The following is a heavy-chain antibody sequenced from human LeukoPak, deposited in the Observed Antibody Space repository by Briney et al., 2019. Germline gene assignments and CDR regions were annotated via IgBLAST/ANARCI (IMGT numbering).Heavy chain of an antibody. J-gene: IGHJ4*01. CDR3: ARGKYSGYDSFDH. V-gene: IGHV3-23*01. CDR1: GFTFSSYA. Sequence: GGSLRLSCAASGFTFSSYAMSWVRQAPGKGLEWVSAISGSDSSTYYADSVKGRFTISRDNAKNTLYLQMNSLRAEDTAVYYCARGKYSGYDSFDHWGQGTLVTVSS. CDR2: ISGSDSST. D-gene: IGHD5-12*01.